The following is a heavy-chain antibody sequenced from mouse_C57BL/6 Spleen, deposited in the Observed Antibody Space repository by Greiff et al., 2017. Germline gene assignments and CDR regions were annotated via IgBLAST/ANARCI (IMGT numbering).Heavy chain of an antibody. V-gene: IGHV14-1*01. Sequence: VQLQESGAELVRPGASVKLSCTASGFTINDYYMHWVKQRPEQGLEWIGKIDPEGGDTEYAPKFQGKATMTADTSSNTHYLQLSSLTSEDTAVYYCSLGSSAFAYWGQGTLVTVSA. CDR2: IDPEGGDT. D-gene: IGHD3-2*02. CDR1: GFTINDYY. CDR3: SLGSSAFAY. J-gene: IGHJ3*01.